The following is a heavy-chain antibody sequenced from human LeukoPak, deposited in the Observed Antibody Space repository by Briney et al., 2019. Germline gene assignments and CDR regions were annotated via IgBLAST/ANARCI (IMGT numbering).Heavy chain of an antibody. V-gene: IGHV3-74*01. CDR2: SNTDGSST. CDR1: GFTFSSYW. J-gene: IGHJ6*03. D-gene: IGHD2-21*01. CDR3: ARVGIVVPDYYYYYMDV. Sequence: GGSLRLSCAASGFTFSSYWMHLVRQAPGKGLVWVSRSNTDGSSTSYADSVKGRFTISRDNAKNTLYLQMNSLRAEDTAVYDCARVGIVVPDYYYYYMDVWGKGPTVTVSS.